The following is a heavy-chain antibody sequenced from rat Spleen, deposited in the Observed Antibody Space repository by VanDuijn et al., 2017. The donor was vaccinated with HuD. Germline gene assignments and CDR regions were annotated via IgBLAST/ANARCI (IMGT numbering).Heavy chain of an antibody. V-gene: IGHV2S12*01. CDR1: GFSLTSDG. D-gene: IGHD1-9*01. CDR2: VSRGGNT. J-gene: IGHJ3*01. Sequence: QVQLKESGPGLVQPSQTLSLTCTVSGFSLTSDGVSWFRPPPGKGLEWIAAVSRGGNTYYDSTLKSRLSISRDTSKSQVFLKIYSLQTEDTAIYFCTREGHTMDRATYWFAYWGQGTLVTVSS. CDR3: TREGHTMDRATYWFAY.